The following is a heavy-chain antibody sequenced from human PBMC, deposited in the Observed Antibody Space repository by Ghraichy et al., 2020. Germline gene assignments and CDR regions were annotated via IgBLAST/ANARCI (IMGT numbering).Heavy chain of an antibody. CDR2: ISGSGGST. V-gene: IGHV3-23*01. Sequence: GGSLRLSCAASGFTFSSYAMSWVRQAPGKGLEWVSAISGSGGSTYYADSVKGRFTISRDNSKNTLYLQMNSLRAEDTAVYYCAKDRPSGRIDSRNSFDYWGQGTLVTVSS. D-gene: IGHD3-10*01. CDR1: GFTFSSYA. J-gene: IGHJ4*02. CDR3: AKDRPSGRIDSRNSFDY.